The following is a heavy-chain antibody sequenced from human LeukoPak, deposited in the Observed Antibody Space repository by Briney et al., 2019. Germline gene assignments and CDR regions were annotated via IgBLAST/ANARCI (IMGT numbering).Heavy chain of an antibody. CDR2: INYSGST. V-gene: IGHV4-59*01. D-gene: IGHD2-2*01. Sequence: SETLSLTCTDSGGSISSYYWSWIRQPPGKGLEWIGYINYSGSTNYIPSLKSRVTMSVDTSKNQFSLKLSSVIAADTAVYYCARCSNPAANNYYYYYGMDVWGQGTTVTVSS. CDR1: GGSISSYY. CDR3: ARCSNPAANNYYYYYGMDV. J-gene: IGHJ6*02.